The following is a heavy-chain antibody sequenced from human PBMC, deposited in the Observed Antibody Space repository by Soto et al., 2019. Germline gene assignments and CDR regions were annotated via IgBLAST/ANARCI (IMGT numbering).Heavy chain of an antibody. CDR3: ARGSYYSGWV. CDR1: GASVSSTSAA. D-gene: IGHD6-19*01. V-gene: IGHV6-1*01. J-gene: IGHJ4*02. CDR2: TYYRSKWYS. Sequence: QTLSLTCAISGASVSSTSAAWSWIRQSPSRGLEWLGRTYYRSKWYSDYAVSVKSRITINPDTSKNQFSLQLNSVTPEDTAVYYCARGSYYSGWVWGQGTLVTVSS.